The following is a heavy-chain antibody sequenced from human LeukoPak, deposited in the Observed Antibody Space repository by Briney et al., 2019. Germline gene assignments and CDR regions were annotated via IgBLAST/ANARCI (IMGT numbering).Heavy chain of an antibody. CDR2: IYFNGST. J-gene: IGHJ1*01. V-gene: IGHV4-39*07. D-gene: IGHD3-3*01. CDR1: GDSINDRSYF. CDR3: ARGLLFLGPYFQH. Sequence: PSETLSLTCTISGDSINDRSYFWAWLRQPPGKGLEWIGHIYFNGSTDYNSSLKSRVTISVDRSKNQFSLKLSSVTAADTAVYYCARGLLFLGPYFQHWGQGTLVTVSS.